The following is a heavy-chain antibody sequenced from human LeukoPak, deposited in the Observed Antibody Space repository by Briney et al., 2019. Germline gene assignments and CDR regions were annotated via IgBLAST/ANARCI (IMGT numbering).Heavy chain of an antibody. CDR2: IYWNDDK. Sequence: SGPTLVKPTQTLTLACTFSGFSLGTSGVGVGWIRQPPGKALEWLAFIYWNDDKRYSPSLKSRLTITKDTSKNQVVLTMTNMDPVDTATYYCAHRPAYVSGVVRNWFDPWGQGTLVIVSS. V-gene: IGHV2-5*01. CDR3: AHRPAYVSGVVRNWFDP. J-gene: IGHJ5*02. D-gene: IGHD4-23*01. CDR1: GFSLGTSGVG.